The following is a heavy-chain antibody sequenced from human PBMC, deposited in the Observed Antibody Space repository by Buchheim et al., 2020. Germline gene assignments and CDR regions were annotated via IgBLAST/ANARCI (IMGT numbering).Heavy chain of an antibody. CDR3: AKSVATIYYYHGMDV. V-gene: IGHV3-23*01. J-gene: IGHJ6*02. CDR2: ICGSGGSK. CDR1: GFTFSSYA. Sequence: VQLLESGGGLVQPGGSLRLSCAASGFTFSSYAMRWVRQAPGKGLEWVSAICGSGGSKYYADSVKGRFTISRDNSKNTLYLQVNSMGADYRAVDYGAKSVATIYYYHGMDVWGQGTT. D-gene: IGHD1-26*01.